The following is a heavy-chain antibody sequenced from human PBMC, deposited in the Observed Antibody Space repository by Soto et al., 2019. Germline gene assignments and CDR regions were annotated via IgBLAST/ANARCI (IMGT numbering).Heavy chain of an antibody. J-gene: IGHJ6*02. D-gene: IGHD3-22*01. CDR3: AREVVSRGMDV. V-gene: IGHV1-8*01. CDR1: GYTFTSYD. CDR2: MNPNSGNT. Sequence: QVQLVQSGAEVKKPGASVKVSCKASGYTFTSYDINWVRQATGQGLEWMGWMNPNSGNTGYAQKVQGRVTMTRNTSISTACMEVSSLRSEDTAVYYCAREVVSRGMDVWGQGTTVPVSS.